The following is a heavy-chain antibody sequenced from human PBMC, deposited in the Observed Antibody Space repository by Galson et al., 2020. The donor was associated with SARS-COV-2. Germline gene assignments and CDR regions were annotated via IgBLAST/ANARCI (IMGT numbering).Heavy chain of an antibody. D-gene: IGHD3-10*01. CDR3: ARERYGARSYAEVDS. CDR1: GFPLSNYA. CDR2: ISYDGSNK. J-gene: IGHJ5*01. V-gene: IGHV3-30*04. Sequence: GGSLRLSCAASGFPLSNYAMYWVRQAPGKGLEWVALISYDGSNKYYADSVKGRFTISRDNSKNTLYLQMNSLRAEDTAVYYCARERYGARSYAEVDSWGQGTLVIVSS.